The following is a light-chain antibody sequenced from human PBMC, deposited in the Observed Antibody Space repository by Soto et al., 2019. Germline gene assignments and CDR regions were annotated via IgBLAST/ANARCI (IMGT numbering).Light chain of an antibody. CDR2: VAS. Sequence: IVLTQSPGPLSLSPGERATLSCRASPNINSGYFAWYQQKPGQAPRLLIFVASTRATGITVRFSGSGAGAYLNLTISRLEAVDFGVYYCQKYGSSHTFGQGTRLEIK. V-gene: IGKV3-20*01. CDR3: QKYGSSHT. CDR1: PNINSGY. J-gene: IGKJ5*01.